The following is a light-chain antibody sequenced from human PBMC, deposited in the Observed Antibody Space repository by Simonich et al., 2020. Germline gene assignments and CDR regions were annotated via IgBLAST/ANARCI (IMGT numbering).Light chain of an antibody. CDR1: GSDVGGYNY. V-gene: IGLV2-11*01. J-gene: IGLJ2*01. CDR2: DVS. CDR3: CSYAGSYTLV. Sequence: QSALTQPRSVSGSPGQSVTISCTGTGSDVGGYNYVSWYQQHPDKAPKLMIYDVSKRPSGVPDRFSGSKSGNTASLTISGLQSEDEADYYCCSYAGSYTLVFGGGTKLTVL.